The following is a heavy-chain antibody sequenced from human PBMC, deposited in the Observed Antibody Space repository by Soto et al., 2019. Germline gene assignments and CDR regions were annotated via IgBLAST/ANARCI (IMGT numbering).Heavy chain of an antibody. CDR1: GYTFTSFD. CDR3: ARGGYSSGFHY. Sequence: QVQLLQSGTEVKEPGASVKVSCKSSGYTFTSFDISWVRQAPGQGLEWVGWTTASNTHTHCAQKLQGRVTITTDTSTTTAYMELSGLRSDDTAIYYCARGGYSSGFHYWGQGTLVTVSS. V-gene: IGHV1-18*04. J-gene: IGHJ4*02. D-gene: IGHD2-15*01. CDR2: TTASNTHT.